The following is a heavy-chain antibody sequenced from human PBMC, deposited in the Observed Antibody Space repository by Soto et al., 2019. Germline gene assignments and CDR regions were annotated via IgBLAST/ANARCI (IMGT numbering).Heavy chain of an antibody. V-gene: IGHV3-21*01. CDR2: VSFRGDI. D-gene: IGHD2-2*01. Sequence: EVQLVESGGGLIQPGGSLRLSCTASGFMFSSYTMNWVRQAPGKGLEWVSSVSFRGDIYYADSLEGRFTISRDDAKNSLYLQMNSLRAEDTAVYYCARGCSSASCYYYWGQGTLVTVSS. CDR1: GFMFSSYT. J-gene: IGHJ4*02. CDR3: ARGCSSASCYYY.